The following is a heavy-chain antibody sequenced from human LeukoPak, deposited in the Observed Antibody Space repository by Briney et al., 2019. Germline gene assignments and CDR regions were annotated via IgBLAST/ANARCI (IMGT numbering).Heavy chain of an antibody. CDR2: MNPDSGNT. D-gene: IGHD6-13*01. Sequence: ASVKVSCKASGHTFTSYDINWVRQATGQGLEWMGWMNPDSGNTGYAQKFQGRVTMTRNPSISTAYMELSSLTSEDTAVYYCARRIAATGVGIVYWGQGTLVTVSS. V-gene: IGHV1-8*01. J-gene: IGHJ4*02. CDR1: GHTFTSYD. CDR3: ARRIAATGVGIVY.